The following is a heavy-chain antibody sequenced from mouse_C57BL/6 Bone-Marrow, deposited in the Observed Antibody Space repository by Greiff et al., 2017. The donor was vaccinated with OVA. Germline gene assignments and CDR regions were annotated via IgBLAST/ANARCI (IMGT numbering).Heavy chain of an antibody. D-gene: IGHD2-4*01. CDR2: ISDGGSYT. J-gene: IGHJ4*01. CDR1: GFTFSSYA. V-gene: IGHV5-4*03. CDR3: ARYDYDVGDYYAMDY. Sequence: EVMLVESGGGLVKPGGSLKLSCAASGFTFSSYAMSWVRQTPEKRLEWVATISDGGSYTYYPDNVKGRFTISRDNAKNNLYLQMSHLKSEDTAMYYCARYDYDVGDYYAMDYWGQGTSVTGSS.